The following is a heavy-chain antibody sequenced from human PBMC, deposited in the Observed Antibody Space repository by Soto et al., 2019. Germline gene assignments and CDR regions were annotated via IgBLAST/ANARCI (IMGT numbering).Heavy chain of an antibody. Sequence: ASVKVSCKASGYTFTSYYMHWVRQAPRQGLEWMGIINPSGGSTSYAQKFQGRVTMTRDTSTSTVYMELSSLRSEDTAVYYCARAVSPHYYGSGSYYRAGYYGMDVWGQGTTVTVSS. CDR3: ARAVSPHYYGSGSYYRAGYYGMDV. CDR1: GYTFTSYY. V-gene: IGHV1-46*01. J-gene: IGHJ6*02. CDR2: INPSGGST. D-gene: IGHD3-10*01.